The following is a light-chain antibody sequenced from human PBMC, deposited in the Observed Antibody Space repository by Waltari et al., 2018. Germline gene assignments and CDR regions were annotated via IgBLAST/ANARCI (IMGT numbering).Light chain of an antibody. J-gene: IGKJ4*02. CDR3: QHSYNVPLT. V-gene: IGKV1-39*01. Sequence: DIRMTQSPSSLSASIGDRATISCRASQNIATYLNWYQQKSGKAPKLLIYGASTLQSGVPSRFSGSGSCTDFTLTISSLRPEDVAIYFCQHSYNVPLTFGGGTQVEI. CDR1: QNIATY. CDR2: GAS.